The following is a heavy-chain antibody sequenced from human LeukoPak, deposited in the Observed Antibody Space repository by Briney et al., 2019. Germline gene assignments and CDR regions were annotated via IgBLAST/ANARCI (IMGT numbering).Heavy chain of an antibody. CDR3: AREGTGDDDAFDI. CDR2: IGPAGDS. Sequence: PGGSLRLSCAASGFTFSSYGMHWVRQAPGKGLEWVSAIGPAGDSYYPSSVKGRFTIFRENDENSLYLQMNRLRAGDTAVYFCAREGTGDDDAFDIWGQGTMVTVSS. V-gene: IGHV3-13*01. D-gene: IGHD7-27*01. CDR1: GFTFSSYG. J-gene: IGHJ3*02.